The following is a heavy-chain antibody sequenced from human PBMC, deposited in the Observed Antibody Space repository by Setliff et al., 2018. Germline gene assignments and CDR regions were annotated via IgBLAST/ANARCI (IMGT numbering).Heavy chain of an antibody. CDR2: INPNSGGT. CDR3: VRGEENDSSGYYWVRLRPPTDS. V-gene: IGHV1-2*06. Sequence: GASVKVSCKASGYTFTSYDINWVRQVTGQGLEWMGRINPNSGGTNYGQKFQGRVTMTRDTSISTSYMELSSLKSDDTAVYYCVRGEENDSSGYYWVRLRPPTDSWGQGTLVTVSS. J-gene: IGHJ4*02. CDR1: GYTFTSYD. D-gene: IGHD3-22*01.